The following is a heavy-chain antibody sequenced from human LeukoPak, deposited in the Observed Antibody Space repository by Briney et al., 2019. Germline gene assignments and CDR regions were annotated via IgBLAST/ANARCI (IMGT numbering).Heavy chain of an antibody. CDR1: GYTFTSYD. Sequence: GASVKVSCKASGYTFTSYDINWVRQATGQGLEWMGWMNPNSGNTGYAQKFQGRVTMTRDTSISTAYMELSRLRSDDTAVYYCARVATMVRGENFNWFDPWGQGTLVTVSS. J-gene: IGHJ5*02. CDR3: ARVATMVRGENFNWFDP. D-gene: IGHD3-10*01. CDR2: MNPNSGNT. V-gene: IGHV1-8*01.